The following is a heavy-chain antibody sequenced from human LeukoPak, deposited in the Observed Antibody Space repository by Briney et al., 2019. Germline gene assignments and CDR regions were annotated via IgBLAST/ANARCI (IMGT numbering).Heavy chain of an antibody. V-gene: IGHV4-59*12. J-gene: IGHJ4*02. Sequence: PSETLSLTCAVYGGSFSSYYWSWLRQPPGKGLEWIGYIYYSGSTNYNPSLKSRVTISVDTSKNQFSLKLSSVTAADTAMYYCAREAPWNLITFGGAHSDYWGRGMLVTVSS. D-gene: IGHD3-16*01. CDR1: GGSFSSYY. CDR3: AREAPWNLITFGGAHSDY. CDR2: IYYSGST.